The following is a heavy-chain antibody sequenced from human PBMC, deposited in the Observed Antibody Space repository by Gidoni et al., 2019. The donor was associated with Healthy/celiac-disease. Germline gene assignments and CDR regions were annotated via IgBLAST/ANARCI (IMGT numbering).Heavy chain of an antibody. CDR2: IYWNDDK. J-gene: IGHJ4*02. Sequence: QITLKESCPTLVKPTQTLTLTCTFSEFSLSPIGVGVGWSRQPQGKALEWLALIYWNDDKRYSPSLKSRLTITKDTSKNQVNITMTNMDTVDTATYYCAHSQEGYSSTYHHFDYWGQGTLVTVSS. D-gene: IGHD6-13*01. CDR3: AHSQEGYSSTYHHFDY. V-gene: IGHV2-5*01. CDR1: EFSLSPIGVG.